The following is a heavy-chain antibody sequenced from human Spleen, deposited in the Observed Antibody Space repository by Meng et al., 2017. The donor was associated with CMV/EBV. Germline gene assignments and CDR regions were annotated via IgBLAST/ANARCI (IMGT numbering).Heavy chain of an antibody. V-gene: IGHV3-7*01. Sequence: GESLKISCAASGFHFSTYWMSWVRQAPGKALEWVANINQDGSQRNYVDSVKGRFTISRDNSKNTLYLQMNSLRAEDTAVYYCAKDLGKTTKENWFDPWGQGTLVTVSS. CDR2: INQDGSQR. D-gene: IGHD3-16*01. CDR1: GFHFSTYW. CDR3: AKDLGKTTKENWFDP. J-gene: IGHJ5*02.